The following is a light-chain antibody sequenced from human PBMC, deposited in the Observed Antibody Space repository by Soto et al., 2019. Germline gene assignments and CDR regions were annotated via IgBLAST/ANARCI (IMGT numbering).Light chain of an antibody. Sequence: SYELTQPPSVSVAPGKTARITCGGNNIGSKSVHWYQQKPGQAPVLVIYYDSDRPSGIPERFSGSNSGNTATLTISRVEAGDEADYHCQVWDSSSDHFVVFGGGTKLTVL. J-gene: IGLJ2*01. CDR3: QVWDSSSDHFVV. CDR2: YDS. CDR1: NIGSKS. V-gene: IGLV3-21*04.